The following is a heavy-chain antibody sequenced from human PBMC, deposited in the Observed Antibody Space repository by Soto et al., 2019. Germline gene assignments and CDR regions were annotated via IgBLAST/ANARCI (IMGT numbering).Heavy chain of an antibody. D-gene: IGHD3-10*01. Sequence: GGSLRLSCAASGFTFSSYAMSWVRQAPGKGLEWVSAISGSGGSTYYADSVKGRFTISRDNAKNSLYLQMNSLRSEDTAVYYCARRRRYGSGSYYWYNYFDPWGQGTPVTVSS. CDR2: ISGSGGST. J-gene: IGHJ5*02. CDR3: ARRRRYGSGSYYWYNYFDP. CDR1: GFTFSSYA. V-gene: IGHV3-23*01.